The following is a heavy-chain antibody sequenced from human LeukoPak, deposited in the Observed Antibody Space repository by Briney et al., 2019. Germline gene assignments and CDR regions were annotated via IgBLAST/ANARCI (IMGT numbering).Heavy chain of an antibody. D-gene: IGHD2-8*02. CDR3: ARGLLVGHPYHCAMDV. Sequence: SQTLSLTCAISGDSVSSNSATWTWIRQSPSRGLEWLGGTYFRSKWYNDSAESVKSRISINPDTSKNQFSLQLSSVTPEDTAVYYCARGLLVGHPYHCAMDVWGQGTTVSVSS. J-gene: IGHJ6*02. V-gene: IGHV6-1*01. CDR2: TYFRSKWYN. CDR1: GDSVSSNSAT.